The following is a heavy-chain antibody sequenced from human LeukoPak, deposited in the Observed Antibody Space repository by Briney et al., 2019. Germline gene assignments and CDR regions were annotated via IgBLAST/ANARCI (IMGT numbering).Heavy chain of an antibody. D-gene: IGHD3-10*01. CDR2: ISNSAGST. V-gene: IGHV3-23*01. CDR1: GFTFSSYA. CDR3: AKRASGSGTSLYYFDY. J-gene: IGHJ4*02. Sequence: PGGSLTLSCAASGFTFSSYAMSWVRQAPGKGLEWVSVISNSAGSTFYADSVKGRFTISRDNSKNTLYLQMNSLRAEDTAVYYCAKRASGSGTSLYYFDYWGQGTLVTVSS.